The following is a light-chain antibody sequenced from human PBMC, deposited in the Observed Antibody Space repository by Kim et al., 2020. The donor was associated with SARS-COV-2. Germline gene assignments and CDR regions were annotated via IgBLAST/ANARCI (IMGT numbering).Light chain of an antibody. CDR1: QVISSA. CDR2: DAS. J-gene: IGKJ1*01. Sequence: ASVGDRVTITCRASQVISSALAWYQQRPGKAPKLLIYDASTLESGVPSRFSGSGSGTDFTLTISSLQPEDFAVYYCHQYGSSPWTFGQGTKVDIK. CDR3: HQYGSSPWT. V-gene: IGKV1-13*02.